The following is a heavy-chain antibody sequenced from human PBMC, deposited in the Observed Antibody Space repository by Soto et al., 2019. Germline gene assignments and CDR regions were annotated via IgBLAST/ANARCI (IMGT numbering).Heavy chain of an antibody. CDR1: GFTFNNYA. Sequence: GGSLRLSCAASGFTFNNYAMSWVRQAPDKGLEWVSAISGRGGSTYYADSVKGRFTISRDNSKNTLFLQMNSLRAEDTAVYYCTKGFWAVAGSRYFDYWGQGTLVTVSS. CDR2: ISGRGGST. D-gene: IGHD6-19*01. J-gene: IGHJ4*02. V-gene: IGHV3-23*01. CDR3: TKGFWAVAGSRYFDY.